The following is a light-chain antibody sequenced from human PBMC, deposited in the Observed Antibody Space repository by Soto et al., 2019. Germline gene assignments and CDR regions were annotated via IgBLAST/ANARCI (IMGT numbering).Light chain of an antibody. Sequence: QFALTQPPSASGSPGQSVTISCTGTSSDVGGYDHVSWFQQHPGKAPQLMIYEVAKRPSGVPDRFSGSKSGNTASLTVSGLQAEDEADYYCISYAGSKHWLFGGGTKVTVL. V-gene: IGLV2-8*01. CDR1: SSDVGGYDH. J-gene: IGLJ2*01. CDR2: EVA. CDR3: ISYAGSKHWL.